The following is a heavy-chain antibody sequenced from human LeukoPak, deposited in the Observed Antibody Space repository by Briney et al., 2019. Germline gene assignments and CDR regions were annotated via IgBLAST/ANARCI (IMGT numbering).Heavy chain of an antibody. CDR1: GFILSSYD. D-gene: IGHD3-10*01. Sequence: GGSLRLLCAVSGFILSSYDMQGLPHARDKAVEGVTFIRYGGRETYYAESVKGRFTISRNNSKNTMYLQMNSLAAEDTAVYYCAKDQGGSGDYFDYWGQGTLVSVSS. V-gene: IGHV3-30*02. J-gene: IGHJ4*02. CDR3: AKDQGGSGDYFDY. CDR2: IRYGGRET.